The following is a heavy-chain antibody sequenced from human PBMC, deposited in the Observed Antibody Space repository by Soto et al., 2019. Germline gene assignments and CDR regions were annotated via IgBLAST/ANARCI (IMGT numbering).Heavy chain of an antibody. V-gene: IGHV3-23*01. J-gene: IGHJ6*02. CDR1: GFAFRTYA. CDR2: IWGSGDRT. CDR3: AKTGPYCGGDCSRYFYGTDV. D-gene: IGHD2-21*02. Sequence: LRLSCAASGFAFRTYAMAWVRQAPGKGLEWVSGIWGSGDRTFYADSVKGRFTISRDNSRNTLYLQMYSLTAEDTALYYCAKTGPYCGGDCSRYFYGTDVRGPGTTATGS.